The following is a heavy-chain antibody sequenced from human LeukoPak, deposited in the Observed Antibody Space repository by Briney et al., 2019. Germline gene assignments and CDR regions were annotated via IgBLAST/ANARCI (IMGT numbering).Heavy chain of an antibody. CDR2: INTNTGSP. J-gene: IGHJ6*02. CDR3: ARDGSGSYYEARWDYYYGMDV. V-gene: IGHV7-4-1*02. D-gene: IGHD1-26*01. Sequence: ASVKVSCKASGYTFTSYAMNWVRQAPGQGLEWMGWINTNTGSPTYAQGFTGRFVFSLDTSVSTAYLQISSLKAEDTAVYYCARDGSGSYYEARWDYYYGMDVWGQGTTVTVSS. CDR1: GYTFTSYA.